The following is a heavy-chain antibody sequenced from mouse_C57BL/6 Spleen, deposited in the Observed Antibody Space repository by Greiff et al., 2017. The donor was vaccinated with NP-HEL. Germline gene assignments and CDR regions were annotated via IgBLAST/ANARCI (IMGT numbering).Heavy chain of an antibody. Sequence: QVQLQQPGAELVRPGSSVKLSCKASGYTFTSYWMHWVKQRPIQGLEWIGNIDPSDSETHYNQKFKDKATLTVDKSSSTAYMPLSSLTSEDSAVYYCARKPITTVDYFDYWGQGTTLTVSS. D-gene: IGHD1-1*01. V-gene: IGHV1-52*01. CDR2: IDPSDSET. CDR1: GYTFTSYW. CDR3: ARKPITTVDYFDY. J-gene: IGHJ2*01.